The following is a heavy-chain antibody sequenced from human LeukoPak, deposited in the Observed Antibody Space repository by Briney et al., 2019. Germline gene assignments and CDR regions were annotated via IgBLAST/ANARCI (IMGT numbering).Heavy chain of an antibody. D-gene: IGHD6-13*01. J-gene: IGHJ4*02. V-gene: IGHV3-30*18. CDR3: AKAAAGTEYYFEY. CDR2: ISYDGSTK. Sequence: GGSLRLSCAASGFNFSSYGMHWVRQAPGKGMESVAVISYDGSTKYYADSVKGQFTISRDNSKNTLYLQMDSLRAEDTAVYYCAKAAAGTEYYFEYWGQGTLVTVSS. CDR1: GFNFSSYG.